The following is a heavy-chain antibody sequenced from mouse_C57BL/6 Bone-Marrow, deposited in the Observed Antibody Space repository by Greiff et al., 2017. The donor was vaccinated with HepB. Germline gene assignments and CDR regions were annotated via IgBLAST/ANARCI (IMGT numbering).Heavy chain of an antibody. CDR3: AREGNLAWFAY. Sequence: EVHLVESGGGLVKPGGSLKLSCAASGFTFSSYAMSWVRQTTEKRLEWVATISDGGSYTYYPDNVKGRFTISRDNAKNNLYLQMSHLKSEDTAMYYCAREGNLAWFAYWGQGTLVTVSA. J-gene: IGHJ3*01. CDR1: GFTFSSYA. V-gene: IGHV5-4*01. D-gene: IGHD2-1*01. CDR2: ISDGGSYT.